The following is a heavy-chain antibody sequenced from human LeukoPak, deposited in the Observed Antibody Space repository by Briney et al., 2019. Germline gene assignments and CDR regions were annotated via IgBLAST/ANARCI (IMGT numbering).Heavy chain of an antibody. V-gene: IGHV3-66*01. D-gene: IGHD1-1*01. Sequence: PGGSLRLSCAASGFTFSSYGMSWVRQAPGKGLEWVSVIYSGGSTYYADSVKGRFTISRDNSKNTLYLQMNSLRAEDTAVYYCARDEFWNDGLGAFDIWGQGTMVTVSS. CDR2: IYSGGST. J-gene: IGHJ3*02. CDR3: ARDEFWNDGLGAFDI. CDR1: GFTFSSYG.